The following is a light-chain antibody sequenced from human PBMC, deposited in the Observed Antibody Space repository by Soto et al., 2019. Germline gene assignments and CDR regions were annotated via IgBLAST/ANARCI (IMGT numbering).Light chain of an antibody. Sequence: ILMTQSPSSLSGSVGARVSITGRARQGISNYLAWYQQNPGKAPKLLISAASTLQSGVPSRFSVSGSGTDFTLTISSLQPEDVATYCCKNYHSAPIIFGPGSKVAIK. CDR1: QGISNY. V-gene: IGKV1-27*01. CDR3: KNYHSAPII. CDR2: AAS. J-gene: IGKJ3*01.